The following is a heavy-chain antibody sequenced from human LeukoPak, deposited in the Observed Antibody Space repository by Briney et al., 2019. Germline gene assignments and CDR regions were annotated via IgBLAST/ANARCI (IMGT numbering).Heavy chain of an antibody. CDR1: GGSISSYY. V-gene: IGHV4-59*01. J-gene: IGHJ4*02. CDR2: NYYSGST. Sequence: TSETLSLTCTVSGGSISSYYWSWIRQPPGKGLEWIGYNYYSGSTNYNPSLKSRVTISVDTSKNRFSLKLSSVTAADTAVYYCASGPGSPLYYYGSGSSFDYWGQGTLVTVSS. D-gene: IGHD3-10*01. CDR3: ASGPGSPLYYYGSGSSFDY.